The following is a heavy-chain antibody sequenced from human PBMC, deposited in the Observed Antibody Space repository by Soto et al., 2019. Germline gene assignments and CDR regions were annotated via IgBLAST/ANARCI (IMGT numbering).Heavy chain of an antibody. V-gene: IGHV4-30-4*01. Sequence: SETLSLTCTVSGGSISSGDYYWSWIRQPPGKGLEWIGYIYYSGSTYYNPSLKSRVTISVDTSKNQFSLKLSSVTAADTAVYYCAREPPRTGTPRQSGYWGRGTLVTVSS. CDR2: IYYSGST. J-gene: IGHJ4*02. D-gene: IGHD1-1*01. CDR1: GGSISSGDYY. CDR3: AREPPRTGTPRQSGY.